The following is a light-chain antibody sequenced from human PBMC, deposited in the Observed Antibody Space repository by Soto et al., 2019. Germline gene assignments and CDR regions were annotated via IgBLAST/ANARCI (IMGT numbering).Light chain of an antibody. CDR2: DAS. Sequence: DIQMTQSPSTLSASVGDRVTITCRASQSISSWLAWYQQKPGKAPKLLIYDASSLESGVPSRFSGSGSGTEITLTISSLQPDDFATYYCQQYNSYSPRTFGQGTKGDIK. J-gene: IGKJ1*01. CDR3: QQYNSYSPRT. CDR1: QSISSW. V-gene: IGKV1-5*01.